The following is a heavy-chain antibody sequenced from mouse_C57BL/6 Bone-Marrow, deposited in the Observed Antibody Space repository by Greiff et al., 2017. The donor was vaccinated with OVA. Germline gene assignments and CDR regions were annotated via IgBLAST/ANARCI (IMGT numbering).Heavy chain of an antibody. CDR1: GFTFSDAW. CDR2: IRNKANNHAT. V-gene: IGHV6-6*01. CDR3: TRGITFLKEAMDY. J-gene: IGHJ4*01. Sequence: EVKLMESGGGLVQPGGSMKLSCAASGFTFSDAWMDWVRQSPEKGLEWVAEIRNKANNHATYYAESVKGRFTISRDDSKSSVYLQMNSLRAEDTGIYYCTRGITFLKEAMDYWGQGTSVTVSS. D-gene: IGHD2-4*01.